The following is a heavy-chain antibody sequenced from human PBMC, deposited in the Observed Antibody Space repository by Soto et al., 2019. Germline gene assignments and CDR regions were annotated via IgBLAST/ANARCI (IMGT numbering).Heavy chain of an antibody. Sequence: SETLSLTCTVSGGSISSYYWSWIRQPPGKGLEWIGYIYYSGSTNYNHSLKSRVTISVDTSKNQFSLKLSSVTAADTAVYYCARVWYNWIYWYFDLWGRGTLVTVSS. D-gene: IGHD1-20*01. CDR3: ARVWYNWIYWYFDL. J-gene: IGHJ2*01. CDR1: GGSISSYY. CDR2: IYYSGST. V-gene: IGHV4-59*01.